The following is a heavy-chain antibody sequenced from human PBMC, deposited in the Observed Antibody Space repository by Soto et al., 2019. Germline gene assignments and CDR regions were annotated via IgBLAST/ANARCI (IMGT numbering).Heavy chain of an antibody. V-gene: IGHV1-46*01. CDR3: ARGISGTYTALDF. Sequence: QVHLVQSGAEVKKPGASVKLSCKASGYRFTTYYLHWVRQAPGQGLEWMGMINPNGGATTYAQRFQCRVTMTTDTSTSTVYMELSTLRFDDTAVYYCARGISGTYTALDFWGQGALVTVSS. CDR2: INPNGGAT. D-gene: IGHD1-26*01. J-gene: IGHJ4*02. CDR1: GYRFTTYY.